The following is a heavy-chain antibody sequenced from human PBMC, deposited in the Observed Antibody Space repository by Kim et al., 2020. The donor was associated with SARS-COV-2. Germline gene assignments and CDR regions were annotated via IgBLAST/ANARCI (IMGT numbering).Heavy chain of an antibody. CDR1: GGSISSYY. V-gene: IGHV4-4*07. D-gene: IGHD3-22*01. CDR3: ARDYDSSGYYPNWFDP. CDR2: IYTSGST. Sequence: SETLSLTCTVSGGSISSYYWSWIRQPAGKGLEWIGRIYTSGSTNYNPSLKSRVTMSVDTSKNQFSLKLSSVTAADTAVYYCARDYDSSGYYPNWFDPWGQGTLVTVSS. J-gene: IGHJ5*02.